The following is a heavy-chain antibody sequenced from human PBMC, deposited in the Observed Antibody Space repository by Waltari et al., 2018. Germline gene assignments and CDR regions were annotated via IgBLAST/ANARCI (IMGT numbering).Heavy chain of an antibody. Sequence: EVRLVESGGALVQPGGSLRLSCAASGFTFSNSWMTWVRQAPGKGLECLANIKTDGGETYYVDSVKGRFSISRDNTKNSLYLQMNSLRADDTAVYYCATDLNGAAHWGQGTLVTVSS. CDR1: GFTFSNSW. V-gene: IGHV3-7*01. CDR3: ATDLNGAAH. D-gene: IGHD3-10*01. J-gene: IGHJ4*02. CDR2: IKTDGGET.